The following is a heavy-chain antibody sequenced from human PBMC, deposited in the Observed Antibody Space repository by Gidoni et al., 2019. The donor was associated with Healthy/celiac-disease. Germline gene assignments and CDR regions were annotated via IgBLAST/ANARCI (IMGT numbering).Heavy chain of an antibody. V-gene: IGHV3-33*01. CDR1: GFTFSSYG. CDR3: ARQLSYDSIPTYYYYGMDV. J-gene: IGHJ6*02. CDR2: IWYDGSNK. Sequence: QVQLVESGGGVVQPGRSLRLSCAASGFTFSSYGMHWVRQAPGKGLEWVTVIWYDGSNKYYADSVKGRFTISRDNSKNTLYLQMNSLRAEDTAVYYCARQLSYDSIPTYYYYGMDVWGQGTTVTVSS. D-gene: IGHD3-22*01.